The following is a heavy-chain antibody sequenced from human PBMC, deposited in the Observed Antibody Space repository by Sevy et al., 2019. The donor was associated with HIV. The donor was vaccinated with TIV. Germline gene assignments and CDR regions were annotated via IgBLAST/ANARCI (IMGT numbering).Heavy chain of an antibody. CDR3: ARDDTASYLPDS. CDR1: GFTFSDYS. J-gene: IGHJ4*02. D-gene: IGHD3-10*01. V-gene: IGHV3-48*02. CDR2: ISRSGTTR. Sequence: GGSLRLSCAASGFTFSDYSLNWVRQAPGKGLDWVSYISRSGTTRYYADSVRGRFTISRDDAKNSLYLQMSSLRDEDTAVYYCARDDTASYLPDSWGQGTLVTVSS.